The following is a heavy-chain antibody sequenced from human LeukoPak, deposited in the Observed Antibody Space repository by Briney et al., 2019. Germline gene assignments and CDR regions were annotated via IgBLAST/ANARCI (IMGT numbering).Heavy chain of an antibody. D-gene: IGHD4-17*01. J-gene: IGHJ3*02. Sequence: PSETLSLTCTVSGGSINSYYWNWIRQPPGQGLEWIGYIYYTGSTNYNPSLKSRVTMSVDTSKNQFSLKLSSVTAADTAVYYCASSGYAVTISSGAFDIWGQGTMVTVSS. CDR1: GGSINSYY. V-gene: IGHV4-59*12. CDR3: ASSGYAVTISSGAFDI. CDR2: IYYTGST.